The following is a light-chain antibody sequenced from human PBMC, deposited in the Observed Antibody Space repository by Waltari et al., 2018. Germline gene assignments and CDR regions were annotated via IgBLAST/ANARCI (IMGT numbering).Light chain of an antibody. CDR2: GAS. J-gene: IGKJ1*01. V-gene: IGKV3-20*01. CDR1: QSIPGT. Sequence: IVLTQSPGTLSLFPGERATLTCRASQSIPGTLVWYQQKPDQPPRPLIYGASNRAAGIPDRFSGSGLGRDFSLTISRLEPEDFAVYYCQHYVRLPVAFGHGTKV. CDR3: QHYVRLPVA.